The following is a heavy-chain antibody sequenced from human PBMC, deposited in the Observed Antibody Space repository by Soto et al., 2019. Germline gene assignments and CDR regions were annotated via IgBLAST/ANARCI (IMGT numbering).Heavy chain of an antibody. CDR3: ARGRHCTNGVCYTFSYYYGMDV. Sequence: QVQLQESGPGLVEPSETLSLTCTVTGGSISSYSWNWIRQPAGKGLEWIGRVDTTGGTNYIPSLKSRVTMSVDTSKNQFSLKLSSVTAADTAVYYCARGRHCTNGVCYTFSYYYGMDVWGQGTTVTVSS. J-gene: IGHJ6*02. CDR2: VDTTGGT. V-gene: IGHV4-4*07. CDR1: GGSISSYS. D-gene: IGHD2-8*01.